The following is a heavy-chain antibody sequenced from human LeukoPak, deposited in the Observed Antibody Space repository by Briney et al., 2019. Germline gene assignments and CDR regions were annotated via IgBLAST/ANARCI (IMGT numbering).Heavy chain of an antibody. V-gene: IGHV4-59*01. J-gene: IGHJ4*02. CDR2: IYYSGST. CDR1: GGSISSYY. CDR3: ARDGYGDGMDY. D-gene: IGHD4-17*01. Sequence: SETLSLTCTVSGGSISSYYWSWIRQPPGKGLEWIGYIYYSGSTKYNHSLKSRVTISVDTSKNQFSLKLSSVTAADTAVYYCARDGYGDGMDYWGQGTLVTVSS.